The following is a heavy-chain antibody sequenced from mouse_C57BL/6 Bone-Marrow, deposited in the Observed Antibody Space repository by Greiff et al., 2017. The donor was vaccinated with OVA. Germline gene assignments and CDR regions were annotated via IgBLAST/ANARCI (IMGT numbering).Heavy chain of an antibody. J-gene: IGHJ2*01. V-gene: IGHV1-81*01. CDR1: GYTFTSYG. D-gene: IGHD2-5*01. CDR3: ATYYSKRGGGY. CDR2: IYPRSGNT. Sequence: VKLVESGAELARPGASVKLSCKASGYTFTSYGISWVKQRTGQGLEWIGEIYPRSGNTYYNEKFKGKATLTADKSSSTAYMELRSLTSEDSAVYFCATYYSKRGGGYWGQGTTLTVSS.